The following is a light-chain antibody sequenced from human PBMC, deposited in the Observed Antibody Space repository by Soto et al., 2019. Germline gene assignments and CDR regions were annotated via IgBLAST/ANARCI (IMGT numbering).Light chain of an antibody. CDR3: QQYGSSPRT. CDR2: GAS. Sequence: EIGLTQSPGTLSLSPGERATLSCRASQSVSSSYLAWYQQKPGQAPRLLIYGASSRATGIPDRFSGSGSGTDFTLTISRLEPEDVAVYYCQQYGSSPRTFGQGTKVEIK. J-gene: IGKJ1*01. V-gene: IGKV3-20*01. CDR1: QSVSSSY.